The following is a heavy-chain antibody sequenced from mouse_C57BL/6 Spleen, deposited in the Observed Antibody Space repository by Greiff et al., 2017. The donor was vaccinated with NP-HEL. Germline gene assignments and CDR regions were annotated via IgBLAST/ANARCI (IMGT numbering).Heavy chain of an antibody. Sequence: EVKLMESGGGLVKPGGSLKLSCAASGFTFSDYGMHWVRQAPEKGLEWVAYISSGSSTIYYADTVKGRFTISRDNAKNTLFLQMTSLRSEDTAMYYCAKPFTTGYYAMDYWGQGTSVTVSS. CDR2: ISSGSSTI. J-gene: IGHJ4*01. CDR1: GFTFSDYG. CDR3: AKPFTTGYYAMDY. V-gene: IGHV5-17*01. D-gene: IGHD1-1*01.